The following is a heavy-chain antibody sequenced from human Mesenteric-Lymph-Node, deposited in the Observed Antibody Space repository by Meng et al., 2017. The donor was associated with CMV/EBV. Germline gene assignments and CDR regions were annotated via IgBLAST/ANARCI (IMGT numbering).Heavy chain of an antibody. CDR1: GGSFSGYY. J-gene: IGHJ4*02. V-gene: IGHV4-34*01. CDR2: INHSGST. Sequence: QGRLQQWGAGLLKPSEPLSLTCAVYGGSFSGYYWSWIRQPPGKGLEWIGEINHSGSTNYNPSLKSRVTISVDTSKNQFSLKLSSVTAADTAVYYCARHQRWLKSEGGFNYWGQGTLVTVSS. CDR3: ARHQRWLKSEGGFNY. D-gene: IGHD4-23*01.